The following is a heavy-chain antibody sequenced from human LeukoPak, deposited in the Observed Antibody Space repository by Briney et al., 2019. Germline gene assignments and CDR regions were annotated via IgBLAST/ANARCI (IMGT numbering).Heavy chain of an antibody. Sequence: PGGSLRLSCAASGFTFRSYAMSWVRQAPGKGLEWVSAISGSGGSTYYADSVKGRFTISRDNSKNTLYLQMNSLRAEDTAVYYCAKDGAIVVVTPFDHWGQGTLVTVSS. CDR2: ISGSGGST. CDR1: GFTFRSYA. D-gene: IGHD3-22*01. V-gene: IGHV3-23*01. CDR3: AKDGAIVVVTPFDH. J-gene: IGHJ4*02.